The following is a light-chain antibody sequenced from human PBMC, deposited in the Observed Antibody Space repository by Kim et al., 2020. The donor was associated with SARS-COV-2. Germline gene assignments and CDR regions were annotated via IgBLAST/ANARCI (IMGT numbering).Light chain of an antibody. J-gene: IGLJ2*01. V-gene: IGLV1-40*01. Sequence: HRVTISCTGSSSNIGEFYDVHWYQQLPRTAPKLLIYDNIKRPSGVPDRFSGSKSGTSASLTITGLQAEDEADYYCQSYDSSLGGSVFGGGTQLTVL. CDR2: DNI. CDR1: SSNIGEFYD. CDR3: QSYDSSLGGSV.